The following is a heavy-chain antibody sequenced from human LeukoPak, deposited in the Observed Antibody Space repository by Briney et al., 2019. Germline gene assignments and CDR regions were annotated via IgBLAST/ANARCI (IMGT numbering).Heavy chain of an antibody. CDR1: GGSFSGYY. CDR3: ARYRGRNGSNYYFDS. J-gene: IGHJ4*02. D-gene: IGHD5-24*01. Sequence: PSETLSLTCGVYGGSFSGYYWSWIRQPPGKGLEWIGEIIHTGSTNYNPSLKSRVTISIDTSKSQFSLRLSSVTAADTAVYCCARYRGRNGSNYYFDSWGQGILVTVSS. V-gene: IGHV4-34*12. CDR2: IIHTGST.